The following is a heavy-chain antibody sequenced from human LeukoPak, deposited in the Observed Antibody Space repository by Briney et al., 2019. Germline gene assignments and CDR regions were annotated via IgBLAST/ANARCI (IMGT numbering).Heavy chain of an antibody. CDR2: IDDSGGT. CDR1: GVSITNKNYY. CDR3: ARGTRPFDY. J-gene: IGHJ4*02. Sequence: SETLSLTCTVSGVSITNKNYYWGWIRQPPGKGLEWIGSIDDSGGTYYNPSLKSRITTSLDTSKNQISLKLNSMTAADTAVYYCARGTRPFDYWGQGTLVTVSS. V-gene: IGHV4-39*07.